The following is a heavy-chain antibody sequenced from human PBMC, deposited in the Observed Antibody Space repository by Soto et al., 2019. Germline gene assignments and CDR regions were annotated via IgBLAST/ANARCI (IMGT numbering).Heavy chain of an antibody. CDR1: GFTFSNFA. CDR2: ISYDGSSK. Sequence: GSLRLSCAASGFTFSNFAMHWVRQAPGKGLEWVAFISYDGSSKYYADSVKGRFTISRDNSKSTLYLQLNSLRADDTAVYYCARDRSVTYFYYYYGLDVWGQGTTVTVSS. V-gene: IGHV3-30-3*01. D-gene: IGHD4-4*01. CDR3: ARDRSVTYFYYYYGLDV. J-gene: IGHJ6*02.